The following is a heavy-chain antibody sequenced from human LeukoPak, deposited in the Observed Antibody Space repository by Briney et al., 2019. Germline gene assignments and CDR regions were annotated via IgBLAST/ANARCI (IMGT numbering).Heavy chain of an antibody. V-gene: IGHV4-61*02. CDR3: ARVGVAAEVFAFGI. J-gene: IGHJ3*02. D-gene: IGHD6-13*01. Sequence: KASETLSLTCTVSGGSISSGSYYWSWIRQPAGKGLEWIGRIYTSGSTNYNPSLKSRVTISVDTSKNQFSLKLSSVTAADTAVYYCARVGVAAEVFAFGIWGQGTMVTVSS. CDR1: GGSISSGSYY. CDR2: IYTSGST.